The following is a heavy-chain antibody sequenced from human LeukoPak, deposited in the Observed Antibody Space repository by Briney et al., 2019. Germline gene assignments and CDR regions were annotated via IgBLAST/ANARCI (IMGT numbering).Heavy chain of an antibody. D-gene: IGHD6-6*01. J-gene: IGHJ4*02. CDR2: IYYSGST. V-gene: IGHV4-59*12. CDR1: GGSISSYY. Sequence: SETLSLTCTVSGGSISSYYWSWIRQPPGKGLEWIGYIYYSGSTNYNPSLKSRVTISVDTSKNQFSLKLSSVTAADTAVYYCARDKRARRNYYFDYWGQGTPVTVSS. CDR3: ARDKRARRNYYFDY.